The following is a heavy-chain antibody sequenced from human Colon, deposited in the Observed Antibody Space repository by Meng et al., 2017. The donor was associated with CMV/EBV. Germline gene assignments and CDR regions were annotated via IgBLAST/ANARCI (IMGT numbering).Heavy chain of an antibody. V-gene: IGHV3-21*01. CDR1: GFTFSGYS. J-gene: IGHJ4*02. CDR2: IRSSSAYI. D-gene: IGHD2-2*01. CDR3: ARVLSCTTTCFYYFDY. Sequence: GESLKISCVASGFTFSGYSMIWVRQAPGKGLEWVSSIRSSSAYIYYADSVKGRFTISRDNAKNSLYLQMNSLRAEDTAMYYCARVLSCTTTCFYYFDYWRQGTLVTVSS.